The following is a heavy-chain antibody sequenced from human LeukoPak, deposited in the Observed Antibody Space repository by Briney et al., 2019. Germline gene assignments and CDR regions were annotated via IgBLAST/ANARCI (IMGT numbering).Heavy chain of an antibody. Sequence: GGSLRLACAASGFTFDDYAMHWVRHAPGKGLEWVSGISWNSGSIGYADSVKGRFTISRDNAKNSLYLQMNSLRAEDTALYYCAKAPFPNYYDSSGYAYFDYWGQGTLVTVSS. CDR2: ISWNSGSI. J-gene: IGHJ4*02. D-gene: IGHD3-22*01. V-gene: IGHV3-9*01. CDR1: GFTFDDYA. CDR3: AKAPFPNYYDSSGYAYFDY.